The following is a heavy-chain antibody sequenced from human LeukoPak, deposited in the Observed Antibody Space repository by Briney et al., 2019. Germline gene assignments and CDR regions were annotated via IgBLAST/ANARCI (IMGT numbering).Heavy chain of an antibody. V-gene: IGHV1-2*06. CDR1: GYTITGYY. D-gene: IGHD2-8*01. CDR2: INPKSGGT. Sequence: GASVKVSCKASGYTITGYYMHWVRQAPGQGLEWMGRINPKSGGTNSAQKFHGRITMTRDTSISTAYMELSRVRSDDTAVDYWARVRVDAPVSYFDCWGEGSLVTVSS. J-gene: IGHJ4*02. CDR3: ARVRVDAPVSYFDC.